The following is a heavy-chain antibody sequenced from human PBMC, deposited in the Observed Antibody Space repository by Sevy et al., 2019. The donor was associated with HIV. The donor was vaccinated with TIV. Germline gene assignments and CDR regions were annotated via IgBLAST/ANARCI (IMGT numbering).Heavy chain of an antibody. J-gene: IGHJ4*02. CDR2: FSFGCGRI. D-gene: IGHD2-8*01. CDR1: GFTFAKYS. V-gene: IGHV3-23*01. Sequence: GGSLRLSCAASGFTFAKYSMRWVRQAPGKGLEWVSTFSFGCGRINYADSVKGRFTISRDDSKNTLFLQMNSLRAEDTATYICAREGCTQPHDYWGQGTLVTVSS. CDR3: AREGCTQPHDY.